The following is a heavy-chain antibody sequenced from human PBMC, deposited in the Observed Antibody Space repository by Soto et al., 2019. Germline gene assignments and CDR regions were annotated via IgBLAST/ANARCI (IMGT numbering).Heavy chain of an antibody. D-gene: IGHD6-19*01. CDR2: IYYTGNS. Sequence: QVQLQASGPELVKPSQTLSLTCSVSGGSITTNGHYWTWIRQHPGQGLEWIAYIYYTGNSYHNPSSKRRHSIADDTTKKQFSLELRTVTAADTAVYYCAREQWGFGYRGQGNLVTVYS. V-gene: IGHV4-31*03. J-gene: IGHJ4*02. CDR1: GGSITTNGHY. CDR3: AREQWGFGY.